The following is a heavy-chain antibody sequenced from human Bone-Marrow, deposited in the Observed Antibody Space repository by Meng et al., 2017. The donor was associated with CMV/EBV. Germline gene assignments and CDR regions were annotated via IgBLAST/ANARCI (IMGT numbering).Heavy chain of an antibody. D-gene: IGHD3-10*01. V-gene: IGHV3-30*02. J-gene: IGHJ6*02. Sequence: GESLKISCAASGFTFSSYGMHWVRQAPGKGLEWVAFIRYDGSNKYYADSVKGRFTISRDNSKNTLYLQMNSLRAEDTAVYYCASEGRGDYYYYYGMDVWGQGTTVTVSS. CDR3: ASEGRGDYYYYYGMDV. CDR2: IRYDGSNK. CDR1: GFTFSSYG.